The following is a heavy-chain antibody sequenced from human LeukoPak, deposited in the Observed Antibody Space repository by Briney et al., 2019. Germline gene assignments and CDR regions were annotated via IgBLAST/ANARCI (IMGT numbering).Heavy chain of an antibody. D-gene: IGHD3-22*01. CDR2: ISYDGSNK. CDR3: AKVNPPDYYDSSGPFDY. J-gene: IGHJ4*02. V-gene: IGHV3-30*18. Sequence: SGGSLRLSCAASGFTFSSYGMHWVRQAPGKGLEWVAVISYDGSNKYYADSVKGRFTISRDNSKNTLYLQMNSLRAEDTAVYYCAKVNPPDYYDSSGPFDYWGQGTLVTVSS. CDR1: GFTFSSYG.